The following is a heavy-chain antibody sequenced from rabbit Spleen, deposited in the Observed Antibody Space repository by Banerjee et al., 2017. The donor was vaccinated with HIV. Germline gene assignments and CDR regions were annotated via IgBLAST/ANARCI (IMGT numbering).Heavy chain of an antibody. D-gene: IGHD8-1*01. V-gene: IGHV1S45*01. Sequence: QERLVESGGGLVKPEGSLKLSCTASGFDFSNYNFMCWVRQAPGKGLEWIACIDSGSRDFTYSASWAQGRFTISKTSSTTVTLQMTSLTVADTATYFCARDTGSSFSTYGMDLWGPGTLVTVS. CDR3: ARDTGSSFSTYGMDL. J-gene: IGHJ6*01. CDR1: GFDFSNYNF. CDR2: IDSGSRDFT.